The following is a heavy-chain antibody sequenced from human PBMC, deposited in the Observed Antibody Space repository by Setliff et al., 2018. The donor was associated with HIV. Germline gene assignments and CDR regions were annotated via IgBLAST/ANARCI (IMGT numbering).Heavy chain of an antibody. CDR1: GGSFTSRSYY. D-gene: IGHD6-6*01. Sequence: LSLTCTVSGGSFTSRSYYWGWIRQPPGKGLEWIGSIFYSGITYYNPSLESRVTISIDTSNNQFSLKVSSVTAADTAVYYCARRTAPPSGFYSHYYLDVWGKGTTVTVSS. CDR2: IFYSGIT. V-gene: IGHV4-39*01. CDR3: ARRTAPPSGFYSHYYLDV. J-gene: IGHJ6*03.